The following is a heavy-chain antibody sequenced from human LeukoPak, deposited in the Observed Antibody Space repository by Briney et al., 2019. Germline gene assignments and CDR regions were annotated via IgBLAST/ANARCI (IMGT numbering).Heavy chain of an antibody. D-gene: IGHD5-24*01. CDR2: IIPIFGTA. Sequence: SVKVSCKASGGTFSSCAISWVRQAPGQGLEWMGGIIPIFGTANYAQKFQGRVTITADESTSTAYMELSSLRSEDTAVYYCARSGSGYSYYRDGYNQAPVAFDIWGQGTMVTVSS. CDR3: ARSGSGYSYYRDGYNQAPVAFDI. CDR1: GGTFSSCA. V-gene: IGHV1-69*13. J-gene: IGHJ3*02.